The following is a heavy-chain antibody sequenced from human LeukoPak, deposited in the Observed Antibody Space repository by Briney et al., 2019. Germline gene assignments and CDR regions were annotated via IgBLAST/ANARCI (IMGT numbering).Heavy chain of an antibody. Sequence: GGSLRPSCAASGFTFSNFYMSWVRQAPGKGLEWVANIKYDGSDTYYVDSVKGRFTISRDNARNSLYLQMDSLRAEDTAVYYCARKRDRAFDIWGQGTMVTVSS. J-gene: IGHJ3*02. V-gene: IGHV3-7*01. CDR1: GFTFSNFY. CDR2: IKYDGSDT. CDR3: ARKRDRAFDI.